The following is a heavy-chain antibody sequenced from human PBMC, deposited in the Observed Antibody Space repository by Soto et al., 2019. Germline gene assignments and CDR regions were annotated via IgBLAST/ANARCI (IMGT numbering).Heavy chain of an antibody. Sequence: ASVKVSCKASGSTFTPYYIHWVRQAPGQGLEWMGIISPSGGGTSYAPKFQGRVTLTRDTSTNRVYMELRSLRSEDTAVYYCASDNERVPGGSYGMDVWGQGTTVTVSS. CDR2: ISPSGGGT. CDR3: ASDNERVPGGSYGMDV. CDR1: GSTFTPYY. V-gene: IGHV1-46*01. D-gene: IGHD6-6*01. J-gene: IGHJ6*02.